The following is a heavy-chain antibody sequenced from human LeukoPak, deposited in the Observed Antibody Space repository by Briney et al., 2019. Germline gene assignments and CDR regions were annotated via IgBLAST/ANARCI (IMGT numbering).Heavy chain of an antibody. D-gene: IGHD3-22*01. CDR3: ARDSSTYYYDSSGYYYDAFDI. V-gene: IGHV1-24*01. J-gene: IGHJ3*02. Sequence: ASVKVSCKVSGYTLTELSMHWVRQAPGKGLEWMGGFDPEDGETIYAQKFQGRVTMTEDTSTDTAYMELSSLRSEDTAVYYCARDSSTYYYDSSGYYYDAFDIWGQGTMVTVSS. CDR2: FDPEDGET. CDR1: GYTLTELS.